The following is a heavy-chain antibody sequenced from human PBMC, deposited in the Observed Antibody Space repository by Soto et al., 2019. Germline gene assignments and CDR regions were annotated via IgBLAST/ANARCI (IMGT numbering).Heavy chain of an antibody. J-gene: IGHJ3*02. CDR2: IYPGDSDT. CDR1: GYSFTNYW. Sequence: PGESLKISCKGSGYSFTNYWIGWVRQMPGKGLEWMGIIYPGDSDTRYSPSFQGQVTISADKSISTAYLQWSSLKASDTAMYYCASVREYQVPLRAFDIWGQGTMVTVSS. D-gene: IGHD2-2*01. V-gene: IGHV5-51*01. CDR3: ASVREYQVPLRAFDI.